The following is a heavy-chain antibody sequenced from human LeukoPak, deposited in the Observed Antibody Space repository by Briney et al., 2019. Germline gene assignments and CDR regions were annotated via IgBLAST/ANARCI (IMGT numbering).Heavy chain of an antibody. Sequence: ASVKVSCKASGYTFTSYGISWVRQAPGQGLEWMGWISAYNGNTNYAQKLQCRVTMTTDTSTSTAYMELRSLRSDDTAVYYCARGYYDSSGYEGGYAFDIWGQGTMVTVSS. CDR2: ISAYNGNT. V-gene: IGHV1-18*01. CDR3: ARGYYDSSGYEGGYAFDI. J-gene: IGHJ3*02. D-gene: IGHD3-22*01. CDR1: GYTFTSYG.